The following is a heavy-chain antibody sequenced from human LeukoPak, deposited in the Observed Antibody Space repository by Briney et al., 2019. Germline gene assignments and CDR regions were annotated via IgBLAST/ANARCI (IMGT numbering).Heavy chain of an antibody. CDR3: ATVALDGGYSIAFDI. CDR1: GYTLTELS. CDR2: FDPEDGET. V-gene: IGHV1-24*01. J-gene: IGHJ3*02. Sequence: ASVKDSCKVSGYTLTELSMHWVRQAPGKGLAWMGGFDPEDGETIYAQKFQGRVTTTEDTSTDTAYMELSSLRSEDTAVYYCATVALDGGYSIAFDIWGQGTMVTVSS. D-gene: IGHD4-23*01.